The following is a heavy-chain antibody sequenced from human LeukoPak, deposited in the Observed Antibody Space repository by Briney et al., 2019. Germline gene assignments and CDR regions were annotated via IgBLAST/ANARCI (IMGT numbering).Heavy chain of an antibody. V-gene: IGHV1-2*02. CDR1: GYTLTGYY. D-gene: IGHD2-8*01. Sequence: ASVKVSCKASGYTLTGYYMHWVRQAPGQGLEWMGWIDPTSGGTNYAQKFQGRVAMTRDTSISTAYMELSSLTSDDTAIYYCARDRGDSYETNGFFLNWFDPWGQGTLVTVSS. J-gene: IGHJ5*02. CDR2: IDPTSGGT. CDR3: ARDRGDSYETNGFFLNWFDP.